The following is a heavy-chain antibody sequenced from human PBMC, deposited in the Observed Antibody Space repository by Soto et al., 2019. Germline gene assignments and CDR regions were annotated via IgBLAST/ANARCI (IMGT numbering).Heavy chain of an antibody. CDR2: INPNSGGT. J-gene: IGHJ6*02. CDR1: GYTFTGYY. CDR3: AGVSSSPGGLYGMDV. V-gene: IGHV1-2*04. D-gene: IGHD6-6*01. Sequence: GASVKVSCKASGYTFTGYYMHWVRQAPGQGLEWMGWINPNSGGTNYAQKFQGWVTMTRDTSISTAYMELSRLRSDDTAVYYCAGVSSSPGGLYGMDVWGQGTTVTVSS.